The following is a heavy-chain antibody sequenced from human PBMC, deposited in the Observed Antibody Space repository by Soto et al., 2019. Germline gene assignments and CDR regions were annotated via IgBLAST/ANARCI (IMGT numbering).Heavy chain of an antibody. J-gene: IGHJ4*02. CDR2: IWYDGSNK. V-gene: IGHV3-33*01. Sequence: GGSLRLSCTASGFTFNNHDMHWVRQAPGKGLEWVALIWYDGSNKFYADSVKGRFTISRDNSENTLYLQMNSLRAEDTAVYYCARDLAAHAYFFDFWGQGALVTVSS. CDR1: GFTFNNHD. D-gene: IGHD6-25*01. CDR3: ARDLAAHAYFFDF.